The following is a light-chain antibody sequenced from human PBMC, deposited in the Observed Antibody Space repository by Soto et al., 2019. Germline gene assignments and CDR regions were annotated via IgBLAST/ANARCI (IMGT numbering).Light chain of an antibody. CDR3: SSYSLSTAYL. Sequence: QSALAPPASVSGSPGQSITISCTGASSDVGGYDYVSWYQIHPGKAPKLMVFEVSNRPSGVSYRFSGSKSGNTASLTISGLQAEDEADYFCSSYSLSTAYLFGTGTKVTVL. CDR2: EVS. CDR1: SSDVGGYDY. J-gene: IGLJ1*01. V-gene: IGLV2-14*01.